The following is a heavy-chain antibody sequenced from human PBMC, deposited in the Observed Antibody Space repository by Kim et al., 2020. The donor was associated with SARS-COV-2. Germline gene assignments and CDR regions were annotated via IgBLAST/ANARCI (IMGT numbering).Heavy chain of an antibody. Sequence: SETLSLTCTVSGGSISSGGYYWSWIRQHPGKGLEWIGYIYYSGSTYYNPSLKSRVTISVDTSKNQFSMKLSSVTAADTAVYYCARTVPAATGGDWFDPWGQGTLVTVSS. CDR3: ARTVPAATGGDWFDP. CDR2: IYYSGST. J-gene: IGHJ5*02. V-gene: IGHV4-31*03. CDR1: GGSISSGGYY. D-gene: IGHD2-2*01.